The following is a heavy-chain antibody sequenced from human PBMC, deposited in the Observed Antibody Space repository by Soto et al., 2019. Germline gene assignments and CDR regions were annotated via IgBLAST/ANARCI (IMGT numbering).Heavy chain of an antibody. CDR2: ISGSGSTT. Sequence: PGGSLRLSCPATGFTFSTCAMNWVRQAPGKGLEWVSTISGSGSTTYYADSVKGRFTLSRDNFKNTLYLQMNSLRVEDTAVYYCAKDRFRSYGSGYPLGYFGSWGQGTLVTVSS. V-gene: IGHV3-23*01. J-gene: IGHJ4*02. CDR1: GFTFSTCA. CDR3: AKDRFRSYGSGYPLGYFGS. D-gene: IGHD3-22*01.